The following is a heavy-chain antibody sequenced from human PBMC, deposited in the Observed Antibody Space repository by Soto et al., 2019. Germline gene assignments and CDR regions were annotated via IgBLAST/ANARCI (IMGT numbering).Heavy chain of an antibody. J-gene: IGHJ4*02. Sequence: PGGSLRLSCAASGFTFSSYAMSWVRQXPGKGLEWVSAISGSGGSTYYADSVKGRFTISRDNSKNTLYLQMNSLRAEDTAVYYCAKEAIDDYIWGNPYYFDYWGQGTLVTVSS. CDR1: GFTFSSYA. CDR2: ISGSGGST. CDR3: AKEAIDDYIWGNPYYFDY. V-gene: IGHV3-23*01. D-gene: IGHD3-16*01.